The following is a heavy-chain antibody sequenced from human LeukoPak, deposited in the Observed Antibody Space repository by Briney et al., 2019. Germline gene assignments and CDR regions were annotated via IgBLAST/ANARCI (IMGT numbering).Heavy chain of an antibody. J-gene: IGHJ6*02. Sequence: SVKVSCKASGGTFSSYAISWVRQAPGQGLEWMGGVIPVFGTANYAQKFQGRVTITADESTSTAYMELSSLRSEDTAVYYCARRSPYYDFWSGSDIYYYYYGMDVWGQGTTVTVSS. CDR3: ARRSPYYDFWSGSDIYYYYYGMDV. CDR2: VIPVFGTA. V-gene: IGHV1-69*13. CDR1: GGTFSSYA. D-gene: IGHD3-3*01.